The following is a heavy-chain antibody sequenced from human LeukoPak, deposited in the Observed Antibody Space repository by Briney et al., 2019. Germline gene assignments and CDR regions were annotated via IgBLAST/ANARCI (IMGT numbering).Heavy chain of an antibody. Sequence: ASVKVSCKASGYTFTSYGISWVRQAPGQGLEWMGWISAYNGNTNYAQKFQGRVTITRDTSASTAYMELSSLRSEDTAVYYCASSSGGSRGAFDIWGQGTMVTVSS. CDR1: GYTFTSYG. J-gene: IGHJ3*02. CDR2: ISAYNGNT. CDR3: ASSSGGSRGAFDI. D-gene: IGHD6-13*01. V-gene: IGHV1-18*01.